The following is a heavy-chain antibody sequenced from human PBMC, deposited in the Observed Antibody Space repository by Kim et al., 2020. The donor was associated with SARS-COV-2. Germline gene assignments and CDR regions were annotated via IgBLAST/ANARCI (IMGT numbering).Heavy chain of an antibody. CDR3: AREGIRWGNYYYYYGMDV. CDR2: ISAYNGNT. Sequence: ASVKVSCKASGYTFTSYGISWVRQAPGQGLEWMGWISAYNGNTNYAQKLQGRVTMTTDTSTSTAYMELRSLRSDDTAVYYCAREGIRWGNYYYYYGMDVWGQGTTVTVSS. V-gene: IGHV1-18*01. CDR1: GYTFTSYG. D-gene: IGHD7-27*01. J-gene: IGHJ6*02.